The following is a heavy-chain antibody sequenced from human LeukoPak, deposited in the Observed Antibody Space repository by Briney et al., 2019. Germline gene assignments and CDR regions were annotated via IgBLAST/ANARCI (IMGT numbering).Heavy chain of an antibody. D-gene: IGHD2-2*01. CDR1: GFTFSAYG. CDR2: VSGADGTT. J-gene: IGHJ6*04. V-gene: IGHV3-23*01. Sequence: PGGSLRLSCAASGFTFSAYGMSWVRQSPRKGLEWVSGVSGADGTTYYADSVKGRFTISRDNSKSTLYLQMNNLRAEDTAVYYCARDDPAATDVWGKGTTVTVSS. CDR3: ARDDPAATDV.